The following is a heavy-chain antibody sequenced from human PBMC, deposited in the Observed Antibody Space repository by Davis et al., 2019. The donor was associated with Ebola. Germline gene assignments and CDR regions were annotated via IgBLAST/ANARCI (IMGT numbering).Heavy chain of an antibody. Sequence: SVKVSCKASGGTFSSYAISWVRQAPGQGLEWMGGIIPIFGTANYAQKFQGRVTITADKSTSTAYMELSSLRSEDTAVYYCARGTGAALYGRNYYYGMDVWGQGTTVTVPS. V-gene: IGHV1-69*06. CDR3: ARGTGAALYGRNYYYGMDV. D-gene: IGHD1-26*01. CDR1: GGTFSSYA. J-gene: IGHJ6*02. CDR2: IIPIFGTA.